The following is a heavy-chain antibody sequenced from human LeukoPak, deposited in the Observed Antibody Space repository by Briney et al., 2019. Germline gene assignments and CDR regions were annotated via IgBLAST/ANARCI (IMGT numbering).Heavy chain of an antibody. Sequence: SETLSLTCAVSGGSISSSNWWSWVRQPPGKGLEWIGEIYHSGSTNYNPSLKSRVTISVDKSKNQFSLKLSSVTAADTAVYYCARRYSSSSGRYFDLWGRGTLVTVSS. V-gene: IGHV4-4*02. CDR1: GGSISSSNW. J-gene: IGHJ2*01. CDR3: ARRYSSSSGRYFDL. D-gene: IGHD6-6*01. CDR2: IYHSGST.